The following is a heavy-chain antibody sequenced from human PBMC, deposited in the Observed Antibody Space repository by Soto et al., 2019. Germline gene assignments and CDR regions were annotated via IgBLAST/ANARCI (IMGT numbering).Heavy chain of an antibody. CDR2: ISDSGTTI. D-gene: IGHD1-26*01. CDR1: GFTFSDYY. V-gene: IGHV3-11*01. J-gene: IGHJ6*02. Sequence: QVHLVESGGGLVKPGGSLRLACAASGFTFSDYYMSWVRQAPGKGLEWVSHISDSGTTIYNTDFVKGRFTISRDNAKNSLYLQMNSLRAEDTAVYYCARGGVRSYGMDVWGQGTTVTVPS. CDR3: ARGGVRSYGMDV.